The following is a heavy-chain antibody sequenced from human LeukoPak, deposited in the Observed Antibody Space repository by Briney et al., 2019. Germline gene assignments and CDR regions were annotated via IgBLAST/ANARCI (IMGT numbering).Heavy chain of an antibody. CDR3: AKVYSSSWYGDY. V-gene: IGHV3-23*01. J-gene: IGHJ4*02. D-gene: IGHD6-13*01. Sequence: GGSLRLSCAASGFTFSSYAMSSVRQAPGKGLESVSAISGSGGSTYYADSVKGRFTFSRDNSKNTLYLQMNSLRAEDTAVYYCAKVYSSSWYGDYWGQGTLVTVSS. CDR1: GFTFSSYA. CDR2: ISGSGGST.